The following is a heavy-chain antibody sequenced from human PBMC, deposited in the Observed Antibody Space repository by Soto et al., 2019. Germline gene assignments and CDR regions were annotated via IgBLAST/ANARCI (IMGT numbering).Heavy chain of an antibody. D-gene: IGHD3-16*01. CDR3: TRDPRITDF. J-gene: IGHJ4*02. CDR1: GFVFTNFY. Sequence: WGSLRLSCAASGFVFTNFYMTWIRQAPGKGLELVSYISPGGDIRNYVDSVKGRFTISRDNTNRLVYLHMNSLRAEDTAVYYCTRDPRITDFWGQGTLVTVT. V-gene: IGHV3-11*01. CDR2: ISPGGDIR.